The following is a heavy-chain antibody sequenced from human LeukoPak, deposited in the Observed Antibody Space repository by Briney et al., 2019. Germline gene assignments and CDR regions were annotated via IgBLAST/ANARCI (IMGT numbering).Heavy chain of an antibody. CDR2: IYWDDDK. CDR3: ARIPKKDSYFDY. J-gene: IGHJ4*02. Sequence: SGPTLVKPTQTLTLTCTFSGFSLSTSGVGVGWIRQPPGKALEWLALIYWDDDKRYSPSLKSRLTITKDTSKNQVVLTMTNMDPVDTATYYCARIPKKDSYFDYWGQGTLVTVSS. D-gene: IGHD3-10*01. CDR1: GFSLSTSGVG. V-gene: IGHV2-5*02.